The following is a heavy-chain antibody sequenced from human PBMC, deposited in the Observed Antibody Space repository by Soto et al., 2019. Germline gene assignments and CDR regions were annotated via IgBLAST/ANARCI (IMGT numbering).Heavy chain of an antibody. D-gene: IGHD6-13*01. CDR2: IYYSGST. J-gene: IGHJ4*02. V-gene: IGHV4-59*08. CDR3: ARHGVAAASLDYFEY. Sequence: QVQLQESGPGLVKPSETLSLTCTVSGGSIRSYYWSWIRQPPGKGLEWIGYIYYSGSTNYNPSLRSRVTISVDTSKNHFSLKLNSVTAADTAVYYCARHGVAAASLDYFEYWGQGTLVTVSS. CDR1: GGSIRSYY.